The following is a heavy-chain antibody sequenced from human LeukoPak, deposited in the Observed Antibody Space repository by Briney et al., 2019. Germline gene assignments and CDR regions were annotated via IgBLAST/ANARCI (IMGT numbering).Heavy chain of an antibody. CDR1: GFTFSSCG. Sequence: GGSLRLSCAASGFTFSSCGMHWVRQAPGKGLEWVAVISYDGSNKYYADSVKGRFTISRDNSKNTLYLQMNSLRAEDTAVYYCAKDVSHSSGCPGGYWGQGTLVTVSS. CDR2: ISYDGSNK. V-gene: IGHV3-30*18. D-gene: IGHD6-19*01. CDR3: AKDVSHSSGCPGGY. J-gene: IGHJ4*02.